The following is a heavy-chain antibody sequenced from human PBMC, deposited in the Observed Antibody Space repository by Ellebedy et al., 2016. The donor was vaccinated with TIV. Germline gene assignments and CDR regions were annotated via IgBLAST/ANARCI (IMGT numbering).Heavy chain of an antibody. D-gene: IGHD1-26*01. J-gene: IGHJ4*02. V-gene: IGHV3-30*14. CDR3: APRAIRAPN. Sequence: GESLKISCVVSGFNLSNYAIHWVRQAPGKGLEWVAFISYDGSSRFYADSVKGRLTISRDSSKNTLYLQMNSLRADDTAVYYCAPRAIRAPNWGQGTLVTVSS. CDR1: GFNLSNYA. CDR2: ISYDGSSR.